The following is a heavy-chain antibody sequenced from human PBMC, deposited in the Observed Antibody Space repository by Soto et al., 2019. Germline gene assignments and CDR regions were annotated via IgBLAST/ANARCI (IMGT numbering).Heavy chain of an antibody. CDR2: IYYSGST. D-gene: IGHD6-13*01. CDR3: ARGAHYSSPFRCFDP. CDR1: GGSISSGGYY. Sequence: QVQLQESGPGLVKPSQTLSLTCTVSGGSISSGGYYWSWIRQHPGKGLEWIGYIYYSGSTYYHPSLKSRVTISVDTSKNQFSLKRSSVTAADTAVYYCARGAHYSSPFRCFDPWGQGTLVTVSS. V-gene: IGHV4-31*03. J-gene: IGHJ5*02.